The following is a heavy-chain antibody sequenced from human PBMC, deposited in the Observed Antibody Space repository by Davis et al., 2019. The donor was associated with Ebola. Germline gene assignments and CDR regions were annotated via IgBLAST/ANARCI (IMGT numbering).Heavy chain of an antibody. CDR2: IFYSGST. CDR1: GGSISNYY. D-gene: IGHD2-2*01. J-gene: IGHJ5*02. Sequence: PGGSLRLSCTVSGGSISNYYWSWIRQPPGKGLEWIGYIFYSGSTNYNPSLKSRVTISVDTSKNQFSLNLTSVTAVDTAVYYCARSTSRAASFDPWGQGTLVTVSS. V-gene: IGHV4-59*01. CDR3: ARSTSRAASFDP.